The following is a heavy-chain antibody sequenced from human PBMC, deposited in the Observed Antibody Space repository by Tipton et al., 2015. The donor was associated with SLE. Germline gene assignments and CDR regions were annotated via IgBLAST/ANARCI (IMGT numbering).Heavy chain of an antibody. D-gene: IGHD1-1*01. Sequence: TLSLTCAVYGGSFSGYYWSWIRQPPGKGLEWIGEINHSGSTNYNPSLKSRVTISVDTSKNHFSLKLSSVTAADTAVYYCARGLEGGYYFDYWGQGTLVTVSS. CDR1: GGSFSGYY. CDR2: INHSGST. J-gene: IGHJ4*02. V-gene: IGHV4-34*01. CDR3: ARGLEGGYYFDY.